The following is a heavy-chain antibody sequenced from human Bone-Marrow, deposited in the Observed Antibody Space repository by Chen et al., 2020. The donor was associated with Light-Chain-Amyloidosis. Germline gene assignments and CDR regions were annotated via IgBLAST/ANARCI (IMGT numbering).Heavy chain of an antibody. Sequence: QVRLQQWGAGLLKPSETLSLTCAVYGGSFTSGYYWNWIRQSPQKGLEWIGEINYSGATTNYNPSLEGRVTMSLDTSKNQFSLSLSSVTAADTAIYFCARDTHYDFQNGPLSWFDPWGRGALVTVSS. D-gene: IGHD3-3*01. CDR2: INYSGATT. CDR3: ARDTHYDFQNGPLSWFDP. J-gene: IGHJ5*02. V-gene: IGHV4-34*02. CDR1: GGSFTSGYY.